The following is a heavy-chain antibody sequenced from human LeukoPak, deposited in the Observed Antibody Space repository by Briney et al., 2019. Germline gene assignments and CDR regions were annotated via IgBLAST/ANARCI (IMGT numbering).Heavy chain of an antibody. CDR1: GASISSYY. Sequence: PSETLSLTCTVSGASISSYYWGWIRQPPGKGLEWIGYIYYSGSTHYNPSLKSRVTISVDTSKNQFSLRLSSMTAADTAVYYCASGPYPAAGTDHQFDYWGQGTLDTVSS. D-gene: IGHD6-13*01. V-gene: IGHV4-59*01. CDR3: ASGPYPAAGTDHQFDY. J-gene: IGHJ4*02. CDR2: IYYSGST.